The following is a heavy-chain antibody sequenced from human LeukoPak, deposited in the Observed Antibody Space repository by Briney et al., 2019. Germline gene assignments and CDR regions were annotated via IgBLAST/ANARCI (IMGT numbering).Heavy chain of an antibody. V-gene: IGHV1-69*05. Sequence: SVKVSCKASGGTFSSDAISWVRQAPGQGLEWMGRIIPIFGTANYAQKFQGRVTITTDESTSTAYMELSSLRSEDTAVYYCASKNVAMVNKDLLEKSDYWGQGTLVTVSS. CDR1: GGTFSSDA. CDR3: ASKNVAMVNKDLLEKSDY. D-gene: IGHD5-18*01. CDR2: IIPIFGTA. J-gene: IGHJ4*02.